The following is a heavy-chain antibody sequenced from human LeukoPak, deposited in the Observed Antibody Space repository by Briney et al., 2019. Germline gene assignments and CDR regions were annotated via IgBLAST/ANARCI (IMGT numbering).Heavy chain of an antibody. D-gene: IGHD3-22*01. CDR1: GFTFSRYA. Sequence: GRSLRLSCAASGFTFSRYAMHWVRQAPGKGLEWVALISYDGSNKYYADSVKGRFTISRDNSKNTLYLQMNSLRAEDTAVYYCVRGEYYYDSSGRGFDLWGRGTLVTVSS. V-gene: IGHV3-30-3*01. CDR2: ISYDGSNK. J-gene: IGHJ2*01. CDR3: VRGEYYYDSSGRGFDL.